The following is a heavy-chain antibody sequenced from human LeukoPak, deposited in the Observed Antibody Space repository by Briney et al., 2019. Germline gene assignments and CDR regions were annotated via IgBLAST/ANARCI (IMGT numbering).Heavy chain of an antibody. Sequence: GGSLRLSCAASGFTFSIYAMSWVRQAPGKGLEWVSAISGSGGTTYYADSLKGRFTISRDNSKNTLYLQMNSLRAEDTAVYYCAHTRLSYYYAMDVWGQGTTVTVSS. D-gene: IGHD5-18*01. CDR1: GFTFSIYA. V-gene: IGHV3-23*01. CDR3: AHTRLSYYYAMDV. CDR2: ISGSGGTT. J-gene: IGHJ6*02.